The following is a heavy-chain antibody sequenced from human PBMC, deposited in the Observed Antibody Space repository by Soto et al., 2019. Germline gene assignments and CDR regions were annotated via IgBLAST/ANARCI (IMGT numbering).Heavy chain of an antibody. CDR2: TYYRSKWYN. CDR3: AREPAYGTTVSPGAFDI. Sequence: SPTLSLPCAISGDSVSSNSAAWNWIRQSPSRGLEWLGRTYYRSKWYNDYAVSVKSRITINPDTSKNQFSLQLNSVTPEDTAVYYCAREPAYGTTVSPGAFDIWGQGTMVTVSS. J-gene: IGHJ3*02. D-gene: IGHD4-17*01. CDR1: GDSVSSNSAA. V-gene: IGHV6-1*01.